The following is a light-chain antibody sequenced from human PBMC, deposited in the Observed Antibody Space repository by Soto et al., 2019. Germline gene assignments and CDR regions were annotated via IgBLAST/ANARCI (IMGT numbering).Light chain of an antibody. CDR2: DAS. V-gene: IGKV3-11*01. CDR1: QSVSSY. Sequence: EPVLTQQPAKVALSTGERARLSCRASQSVSSYLAWYQQKPGQAPRLLIYDASNRATGIPASLRSSQSGTDFTLTIGSLGPEDFTVYCRLQRGTRPPLTFGQGTGLQIK. J-gene: IGKJ5*01. CDR3: LQRGTRPPLT.